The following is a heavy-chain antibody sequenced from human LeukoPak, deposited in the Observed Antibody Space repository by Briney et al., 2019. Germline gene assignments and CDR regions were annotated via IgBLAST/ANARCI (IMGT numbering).Heavy chain of an antibody. J-gene: IGHJ5*02. CDR3: ARDGRLGELFWFDP. Sequence: SETLSLXCTVSGGSISSGSYYWSWIRQPAGKGLEWIGRIYTSGSTNYNPSLKSRVTISVDTSKNQFSLKLSSVTAADTAVYYCARDGRLGELFWFDPWGQGTLVTVSS. D-gene: IGHD3-16*01. CDR1: GGSISSGSYY. V-gene: IGHV4-61*02. CDR2: IYTSGST.